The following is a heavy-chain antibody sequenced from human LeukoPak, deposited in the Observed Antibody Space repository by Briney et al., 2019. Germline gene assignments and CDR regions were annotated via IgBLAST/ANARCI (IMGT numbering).Heavy chain of an antibody. J-gene: IGHJ4*02. CDR3: ATVDSSGPTYHYFDY. Sequence: ASVNVSCKVSGYTLTELSMHWVRQAPGKGLEWMGGFDPEDGETIYAQKFQGRVTMTEDTSTDTAYMELSSLRSEDTAVYYCATVDSSGPTYHYFDYWGQGTLVTVSS. CDR2: FDPEDGET. CDR1: GYTLTELS. D-gene: IGHD3-22*01. V-gene: IGHV1-24*01.